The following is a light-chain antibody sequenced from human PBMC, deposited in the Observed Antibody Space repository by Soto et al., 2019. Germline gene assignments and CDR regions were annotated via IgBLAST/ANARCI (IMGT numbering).Light chain of an antibody. CDR3: QQRAYWQVP. Sequence: VLTQFPGTLSLKHGERATLSCRASQSVGSNYLAWYQQRPGQSPRLLIYGTSTRATGVPARFSGRGSGTDFTLTISSLEPEDFAGYYCQQRAYWQVPFAEGTRLEIK. CDR1: QSVGSNY. J-gene: IGKJ5*01. V-gene: IGKV3D-20*02. CDR2: GTS.